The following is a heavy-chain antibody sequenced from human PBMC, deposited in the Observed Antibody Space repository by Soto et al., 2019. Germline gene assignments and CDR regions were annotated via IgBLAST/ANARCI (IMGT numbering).Heavy chain of an antibody. CDR2: ISSSGSTI. V-gene: IGHV3-48*03. CDR1: GFTFSSYE. J-gene: IGHJ4*02. Sequence: EVQLVESGGGLVQPGGSLRLSCAASGFTFSSYEMNWVRQAPGKGLEWVSYISSSGSTIYYADSVKGRFTISRDNAKNSLYLQMNSLRADDTAVYYCARGGGSYPYYFDYWGQGTLVTVSS. CDR3: ARGGGSYPYYFDY. D-gene: IGHD1-26*01.